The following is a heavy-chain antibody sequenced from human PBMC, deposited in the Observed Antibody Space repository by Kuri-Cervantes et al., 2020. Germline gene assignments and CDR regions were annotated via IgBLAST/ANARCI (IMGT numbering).Heavy chain of an antibody. J-gene: IGHJ5*02. Sequence: ASVKVSCKASGYTFTGYYMHWVRQAPGQGLEWMGWINPNSGDTNYAQKFQGWVTMTRDTSISTAYMELSRLRSDDTAVYYCAREVIAAAGMGFDPWGQGTLVTVSS. CDR3: AREVIAAAGMGFDP. V-gene: IGHV1-2*04. CDR2: INPNSGDT. CDR1: GYTFTGYY. D-gene: IGHD6-13*01.